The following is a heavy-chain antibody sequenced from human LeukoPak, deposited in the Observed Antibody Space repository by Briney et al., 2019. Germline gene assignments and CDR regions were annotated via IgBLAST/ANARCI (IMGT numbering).Heavy chain of an antibody. D-gene: IGHD5-12*01. CDR1: GFTFSSYA. Sequence: GGSLRLSCAASGFTFSSYAMDWVRQAPGKGLEWVSAISASGATAYYADSVKGPFTISRDNSKNTLYLQMNSLRVEDTAVYYCARDGVATITHFDYWGQGTLVTVSS. J-gene: IGHJ4*02. CDR2: ISASGATA. CDR3: ARDGVATITHFDY. V-gene: IGHV3-23*01.